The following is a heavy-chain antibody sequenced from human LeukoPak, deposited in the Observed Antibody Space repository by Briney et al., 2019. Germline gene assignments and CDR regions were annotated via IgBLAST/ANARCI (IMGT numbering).Heavy chain of an antibody. CDR2: IKQDGSEK. CDR3: ARKAYGLDV. CDR1: GFTFSSYW. Sequence: TGGSLRLSCAPSGFTFSSYWMSWVRQAPGKGLEWVANIKQDGSEKYYVDSVKGRFTISRDNTKNSLYLQMNSLRAEDTAVYYCARKAYGLDVWGEGTTVTVSS. J-gene: IGHJ6*04. V-gene: IGHV3-7*03.